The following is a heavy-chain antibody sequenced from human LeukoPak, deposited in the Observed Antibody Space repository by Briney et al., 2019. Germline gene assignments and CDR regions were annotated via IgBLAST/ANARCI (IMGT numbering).Heavy chain of an antibody. CDR3: ARSGSLDWPRPPFDY. J-gene: IGHJ4*02. Sequence: ASVKVSCKASGYTFTSYYMHWVRQAPGQGLEWMGLINPSGGSTSYAQKFQGRVTMTRDTSTSTVYMELSSLRSEDTAVYYCARSGSLDWPRPPFDYWGQGTLVTVSS. V-gene: IGHV1-46*01. CDR2: INPSGGST. CDR1: GYTFTSYY. D-gene: IGHD3-9*01.